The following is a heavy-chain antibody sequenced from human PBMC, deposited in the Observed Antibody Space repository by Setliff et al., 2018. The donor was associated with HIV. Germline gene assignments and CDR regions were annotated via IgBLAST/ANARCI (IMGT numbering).Heavy chain of an antibody. CDR3: ARDFPYDYDSSGPG. D-gene: IGHD3-22*01. CDR2: INPNTGGT. J-gene: IGHJ4*02. Sequence: GASVKVSCKTSGYTFTGYYIHWARQVPGQGLEWMGRINPNTGGTDYAQKFQGRVTMTGDTSISTAYMELSRLRSDDTAVYYCARDFPYDYDSSGPGWGQGTLVTVSS. V-gene: IGHV1-2*06. CDR1: GYTFTGYY.